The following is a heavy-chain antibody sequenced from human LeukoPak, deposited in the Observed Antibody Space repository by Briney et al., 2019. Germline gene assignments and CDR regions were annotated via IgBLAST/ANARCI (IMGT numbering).Heavy chain of an antibody. Sequence: KPSETLSLTCTVSGGSISSGGYWSWIRQHPGKGLEWIGHIYYSGSTYYNPSLKSRVTISVDTSKNQFSLKLSSVTAADTAVYYWAGNYGAHDYWGQGTLVTVSS. J-gene: IGHJ4*02. D-gene: IGHD4-17*01. CDR3: AGNYGAHDY. V-gene: IGHV4-31*03. CDR2: IYYSGST. CDR1: GGSISSGGY.